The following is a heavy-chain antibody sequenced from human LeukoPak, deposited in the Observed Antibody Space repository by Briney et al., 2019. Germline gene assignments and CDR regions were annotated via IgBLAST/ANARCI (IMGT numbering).Heavy chain of an antibody. J-gene: IGHJ4*02. CDR1: GFIFRNYA. D-gene: IGHD4/OR15-4a*01. V-gene: IGHV3-23*01. CDR3: AKESGALGAPLYDY. Sequence: PGGSLRLSCGASGFIFRNYAMSWVRQAPGEGLEWVSGISDNGGGRYYADPVKGRFTISRDNSKNMLYLQMNSLRAEDTAVYYCAKESGALGAPLYDYWGRGILVTASS. CDR2: ISDNGGGR.